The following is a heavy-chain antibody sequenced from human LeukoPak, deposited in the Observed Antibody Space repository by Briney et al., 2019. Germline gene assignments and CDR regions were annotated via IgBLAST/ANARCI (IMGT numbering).Heavy chain of an antibody. J-gene: IGHJ3*02. CDR1: GGSISSSSYY. D-gene: IGHD2-15*01. CDR3: ARQAPVVAATQDAFDI. V-gene: IGHV4-39*01. CDR2: IYYSGST. Sequence: SETLSLTRTLSGGSISSSSYYWAWIRQPPGKGLEWFGSIYYSGSTYYNPSLKSRVAISVDTSKNQFSLKLSSVTAADTAVYYCARQAPVVAATQDAFDIWGQGTMVTVSS.